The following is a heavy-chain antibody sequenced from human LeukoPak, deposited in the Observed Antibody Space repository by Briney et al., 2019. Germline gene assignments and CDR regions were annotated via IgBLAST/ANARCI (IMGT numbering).Heavy chain of an antibody. CDR1: GFTFSSYA. J-gene: IGHJ5*02. CDR3: AKGLYCSSTSCPKAYNWFDP. V-gene: IGHV3-23*01. CDR2: ISGSGGST. D-gene: IGHD2-2*01. Sequence: GGSLRLSCAASGFTFSSYAMSWVRQAPGKGLEWVSAISGSGGSTYYADSVKGGFTISRDNSKNTLYLQMNSLRAEDTAVYYCAKGLYCSSTSCPKAYNWFDPWGQGTLVTVSS.